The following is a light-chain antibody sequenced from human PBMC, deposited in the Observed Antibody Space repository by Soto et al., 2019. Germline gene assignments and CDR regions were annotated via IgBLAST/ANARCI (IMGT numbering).Light chain of an antibody. CDR2: GNT. V-gene: IGLV1-40*01. CDR3: QSYDSSLSGVE. J-gene: IGLJ2*01. CDR1: SSNIGAGYD. Sequence: QSVLTQPPSVSGAPGQRVTISCTGSSSNIGAGYDVHWYQHLPGTAPKLLIYGNTNRPSGVPDRFPGSKSGTSASLAITGLQAEDEADYYCQSYDSSLSGVEFGGGTQLTVL.